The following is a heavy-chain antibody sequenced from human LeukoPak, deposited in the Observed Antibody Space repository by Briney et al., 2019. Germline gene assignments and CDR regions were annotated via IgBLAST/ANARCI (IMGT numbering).Heavy chain of an antibody. CDR3: ARRLRPYGDYPFDY. CDR2: ISSSSSYI. D-gene: IGHD4-17*01. V-gene: IGHV3-21*01. CDR1: GFTFSSYS. Sequence: PGGSLRLSCAASGFTFSSYSMNWVRQAPGKGLEWVSSISSSSSYIYYADSVKGRFTISRDNAKNSLYLQMNSLRAEDTAVYYCARRLRPYGDYPFDYWGQGTLVTVSS. J-gene: IGHJ4*02.